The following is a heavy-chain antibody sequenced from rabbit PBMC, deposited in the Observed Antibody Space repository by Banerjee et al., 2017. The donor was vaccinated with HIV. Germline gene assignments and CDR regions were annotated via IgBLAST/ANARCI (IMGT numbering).Heavy chain of an antibody. D-gene: IGHD6-1*01. CDR3: ARAGGVSYGYATGFNL. CDR1: GFSFSSGYW. CDR2: IDADSSGST. Sequence: QEQLVESGGGLVQPEGSLTLTCTASGFSFSSGYWMCWVRQAPGKGLEWIACIDADSSGSTYYASWAKGRFTISKTSSTTVTLQMTSLTAADTATYFCARAGGVSYGYATGFNLWGPGTLVTVS. V-gene: IGHV1S45*01. J-gene: IGHJ4*01.